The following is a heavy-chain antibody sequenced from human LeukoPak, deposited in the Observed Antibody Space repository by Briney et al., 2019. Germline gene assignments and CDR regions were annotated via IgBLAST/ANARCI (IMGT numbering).Heavy chain of an antibody. V-gene: IGHV4-34*01. CDR3: ARLPLAGFDY. CDR1: GGSFSGYY. CDR2: INHSGST. Sequence: SETLSLTCAVYGGSFSGYYWSWIRQPPGKGLEWIGEINHSGSTNYNPSLKSRVTISVDTSKNQFSLKLSSVTAADTAVYYCARLPLAGFDYWGQGTLVTVSS. J-gene: IGHJ4*02.